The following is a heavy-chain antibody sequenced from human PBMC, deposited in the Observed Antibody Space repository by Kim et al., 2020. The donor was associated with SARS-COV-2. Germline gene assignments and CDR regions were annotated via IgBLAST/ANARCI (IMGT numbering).Heavy chain of an antibody. Sequence: SVKVSCKASGGTFSSYAISWVRQAPGQGLEWMGGIIPIFGTANYAQKFQGRVTITADESTSTAYMELSSLRSEDTAVYYCARDFSQWYYSYFDYWGQGTLVTVSS. CDR2: IIPIFGTA. CDR1: GGTFSSYA. J-gene: IGHJ4*02. D-gene: IGHD3-10*01. V-gene: IGHV1-69*13. CDR3: ARDFSQWYYSYFDY.